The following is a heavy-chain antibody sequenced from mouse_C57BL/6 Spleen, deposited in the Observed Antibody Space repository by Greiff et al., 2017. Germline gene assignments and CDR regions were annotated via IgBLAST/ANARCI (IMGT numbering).Heavy chain of an antibody. CDR1: GYTFTDYN. CDR2: INPNNGGT. J-gene: IGHJ1*03. V-gene: IGHV1-18*01. Sequence: EVKLQQSGPELVKPGASVKIPCKASGYTFTDYNMDWVKQSHGKSLEWIGDINPNNGGTIYNQKFKGKATLTVDKSSSTAYMELRSLTSEDTAVYYCARGGYSNYDWYFDVWGTGTTVTVSS. D-gene: IGHD2-5*01. CDR3: ARGGYSNYDWYFDV.